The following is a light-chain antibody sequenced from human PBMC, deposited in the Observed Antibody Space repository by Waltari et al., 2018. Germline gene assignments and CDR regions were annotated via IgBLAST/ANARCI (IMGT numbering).Light chain of an antibody. CDR2: KAS. V-gene: IGKV1-5*03. Sequence: DIVMTQSPSTLSASVGDRVIITCRASQSLSNWLAWYQQKPGKAPKVLIYKASTLESGVPSRFSGSGSGTEFTLTISSLQPDDFATYYCQQYRNLWTFGQGTKVEIK. CDR1: QSLSNW. CDR3: QQYRNLWT. J-gene: IGKJ1*01.